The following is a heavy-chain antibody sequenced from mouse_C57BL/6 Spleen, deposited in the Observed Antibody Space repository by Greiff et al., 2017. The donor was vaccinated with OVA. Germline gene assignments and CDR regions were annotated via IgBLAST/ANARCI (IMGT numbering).Heavy chain of an antibody. CDR2: IRLKSDNYAT. CDR1: GFTFSNYW. Sequence: EVKVVESGGGLVQPGGSMKLSCVASGFTFSNYWMNWVRQSPEKGLEWVAQIRLKSDNYATHYAESVKGRFTISRDDSKSSVYLQINNLRAEDTGIYYCTTIYYDYDNFDYWGQGTTLTVSS. D-gene: IGHD2-4*01. V-gene: IGHV6-3*01. J-gene: IGHJ2*01. CDR3: TTIYYDYDNFDY.